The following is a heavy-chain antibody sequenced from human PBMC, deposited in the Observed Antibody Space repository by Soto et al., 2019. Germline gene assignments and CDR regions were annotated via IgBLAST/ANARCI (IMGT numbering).Heavy chain of an antibody. CDR1: GFTFSTYW. J-gene: IGHJ4*02. Sequence: DVQLVESGGDLVQPGGSLRLSCAASGFTFSTYWMHWVRQAPGKGLVWVSRINGDGSNTDYADSVKGRFTISRDNAKNTVYLQMHSLRAEDTAVYYCARDDNPDYWGQGTLVTVSS. V-gene: IGHV3-74*01. CDR3: ARDDNPDY. CDR2: INGDGSNT. D-gene: IGHD1-20*01.